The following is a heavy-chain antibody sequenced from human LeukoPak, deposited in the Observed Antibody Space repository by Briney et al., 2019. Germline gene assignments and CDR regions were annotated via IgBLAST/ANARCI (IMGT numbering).Heavy chain of an antibody. CDR1: GGSISSYY. D-gene: IGHD3-10*01. Sequence: SETLSLTCTVSGGSISSYYWSWIRQLPGKGLEWIGYIYYSGSTNYNPSLKSRVTTSVDTSKNQFSLKLSSVTAADTAVYYCARVVGGSTYYFDYWGQGTLVTVSS. CDR3: ARVVGGSTYYFDY. V-gene: IGHV4-59*01. J-gene: IGHJ4*02. CDR2: IYYSGST.